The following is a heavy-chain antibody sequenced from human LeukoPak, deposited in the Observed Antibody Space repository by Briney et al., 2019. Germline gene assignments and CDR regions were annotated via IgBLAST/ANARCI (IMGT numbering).Heavy chain of an antibody. D-gene: IGHD2-2*01. V-gene: IGHV5-51*01. CDR3: ARPNDYCSSTSCYGAFDI. J-gene: IGHJ3*02. Sequence: GESLKISCKGSGYSFTSYWIGWVRQMPGKGLEWMGIIYPGDSDTRYSPSFQGQVTISADKSISTAYLQRSSLKASDTAMYYCARPNDYCSSTSCYGAFDIWGQGTMVTVSS. CDR1: GYSFTSYW. CDR2: IYPGDSDT.